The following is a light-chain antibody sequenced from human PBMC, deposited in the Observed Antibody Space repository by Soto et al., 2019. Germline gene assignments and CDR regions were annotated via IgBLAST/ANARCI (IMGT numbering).Light chain of an antibody. J-gene: IGKJ5*01. V-gene: IGKV1-13*02. CDR3: QQFNSYPRT. Sequence: GDRVTITCRASQGISSALAWYQQKPGKAPKLLIYDASSLESGVPSRFSGSGSGTDFTLTISSLQPEDFLTYYCQQFNSYPRTFGQGTRLEIK. CDR1: QGISSA. CDR2: DAS.